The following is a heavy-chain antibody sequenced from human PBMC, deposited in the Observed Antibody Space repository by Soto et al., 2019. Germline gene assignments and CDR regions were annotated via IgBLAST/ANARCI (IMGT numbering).Heavy chain of an antibody. J-gene: IGHJ6*02. D-gene: IGHD3-3*01. CDR1: GGSIGSYY. V-gene: IGHV4-59*01. CDR3: ARDGGFYSGMDV. Sequence: QVQLQESGPGLVKPSETLSLTCTVSGGSIGSYYWNWIRQPPGKGLEWLGDIYYSGSTNYNPSLKSRITTSVDTSKTQFSLKLSSVTAADTAVYYCARDGGFYSGMDVSGQGTTVTVSS. CDR2: IYYSGST.